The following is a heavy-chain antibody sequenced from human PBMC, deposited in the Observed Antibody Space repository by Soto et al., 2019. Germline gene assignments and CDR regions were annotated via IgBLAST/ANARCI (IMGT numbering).Heavy chain of an antibody. CDR3: ARDVRSSSWYQSNWFDP. Sequence: PAETLSLTCTGSGGSTRSNERSWIRQPPVKGLLWIGYIYYSGSTNYNLSLKSRVTISVDTSKNQFSLKLSSVTAADTAVYYCARDVRSSSWYQSNWFDPWGQGTLVTVS. V-gene: IGHV4-59*01. CDR1: GGSTRSNE. CDR2: IYYSGST. J-gene: IGHJ5*02. D-gene: IGHD6-13*01.